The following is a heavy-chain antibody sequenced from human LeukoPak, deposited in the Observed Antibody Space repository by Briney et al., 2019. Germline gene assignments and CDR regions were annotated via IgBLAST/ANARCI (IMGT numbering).Heavy chain of an antibody. CDR1: GYTFSSYS. Sequence: ASVKVSCKASGYTFSSYSIHWVRQAPGQGLEWMGLINPNIGSTTYAQKFQGRVTMTRNTSISTAYMELSSLRSEDTAVYYCARSLGSNYYYYGMDVWGQGTTVTVSS. CDR2: INPNIGST. V-gene: IGHV1-46*01. CDR3: ARSLGSNYYYYGMDV. D-gene: IGHD3-10*01. J-gene: IGHJ6*02.